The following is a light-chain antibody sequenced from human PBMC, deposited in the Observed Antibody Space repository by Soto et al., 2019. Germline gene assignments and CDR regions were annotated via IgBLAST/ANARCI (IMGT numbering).Light chain of an antibody. V-gene: IGKV3-20*01. CDR3: QQYASSSGLT. J-gene: IGKJ4*01. Sequence: EIVLTQSPGTLSLSPGERATLSRRASQSVSSNYLAWYQQKPGQAPRLLIYGASSRATGIPDRFSGSGSGTDFTLTISRLEPEDFAVYYCQQYASSSGLTFGGGTKVEIK. CDR2: GAS. CDR1: QSVSSNY.